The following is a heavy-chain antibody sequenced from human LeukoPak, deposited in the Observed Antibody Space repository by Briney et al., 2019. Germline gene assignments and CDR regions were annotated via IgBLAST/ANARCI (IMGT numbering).Heavy chain of an antibody. D-gene: IGHD6-13*01. CDR1: GGSISSYY. CDR2: IYYSGST. V-gene: IGHV4-39*07. Sequence: SETLSLTCTVSGGSISSYYWGWIRQPPGKGLEWIGSIYYSGSTYYNPSLKSRVTISVDTSKNQFSLKLSSVTAADTAVYYCARIAAAGTNWFDPWGQGTLVTVSS. CDR3: ARIAAAGTNWFDP. J-gene: IGHJ5*02.